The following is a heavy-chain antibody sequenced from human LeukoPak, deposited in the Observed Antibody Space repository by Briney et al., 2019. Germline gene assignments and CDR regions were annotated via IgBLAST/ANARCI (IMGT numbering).Heavy chain of an antibody. Sequence: GGSLRLSCAASGFTFSSYAMHWVRQAPGKGLEWVAVISYDGSNKYYADSVKGRFTISRDNSKNTLYLQMNSLRAEDTAVYYCARVVYGDYARYWGQGTLVTVSS. CDR2: ISYDGSNK. J-gene: IGHJ4*02. CDR3: ARVVYGDYARY. V-gene: IGHV3-30-3*01. CDR1: GFTFSSYA. D-gene: IGHD4-17*01.